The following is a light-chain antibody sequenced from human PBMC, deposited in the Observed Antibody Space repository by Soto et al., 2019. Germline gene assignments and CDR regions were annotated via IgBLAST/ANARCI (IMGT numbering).Light chain of an antibody. J-gene: IGLJ2*01. CDR2: EGS. CDR3: CSYAGTSTVL. V-gene: IGLV2-23*01. CDR1: SSDVGSYNL. Sequence: QSALTQPASVSGSPGQSITISCTGTSSDVGSYNLVSWYQQHPGKAPKLMIYEGSKRPSGGSNRFSGSKSGNTASLTISGLQTEDEADYHCCSYAGTSTVLFGGGTKLTLL.